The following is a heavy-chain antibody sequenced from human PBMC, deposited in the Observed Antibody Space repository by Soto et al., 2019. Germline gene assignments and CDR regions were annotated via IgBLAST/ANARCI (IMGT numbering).Heavy chain of an antibody. D-gene: IGHD3-22*01. CDR2: INPTIHTT. Sequence: ASVKVSCKASGYTFTTYFIHWVRQAPGQGLEWMGIINPTIHTTSYAQKFQGRVTMTSDTSTSTVYMELSSLRSEDTAVYYCARPTRYYYNSSGQSAWFDPWGQGTLVTVSS. CDR3: ARPTRYYYNSSGQSAWFDP. V-gene: IGHV1-46*01. J-gene: IGHJ5*02. CDR1: GYTFTTYF.